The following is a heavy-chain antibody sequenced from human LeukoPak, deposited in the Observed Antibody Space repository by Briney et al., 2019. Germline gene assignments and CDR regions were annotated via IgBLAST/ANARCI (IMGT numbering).Heavy chain of an antibody. V-gene: IGHV1-8*03. D-gene: IGHD6-13*01. J-gene: IGHJ4*02. Sequence: ASVKVSCKASGYTFTGYYMHWVRQAPGQGVEWMGWMNPNSGNTGYAQKFQGRVTITRNTSISTAYMELSSLTSEDTAVYYCARGLGYSTYWGKGTLVTVSS. CDR1: GYTFTGYY. CDR2: MNPNSGNT. CDR3: ARGLGYSTY.